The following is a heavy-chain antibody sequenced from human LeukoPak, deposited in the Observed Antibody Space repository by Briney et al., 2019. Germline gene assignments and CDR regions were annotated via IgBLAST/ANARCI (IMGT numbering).Heavy chain of an antibody. V-gene: IGHV3-23*01. CDR2: ISGSGGTT. CDR1: GFIFSRFW. J-gene: IGHJ4*02. D-gene: IGHD3-10*01. CDR3: ARDPKRERALFFDQ. Sequence: GGSLRLSCAASGFIFSRFWMNWVRQAPGKGLEWVSAISGSGGTTYYADSVKGRFTISRDNAENSLYLQMNSLRAEDTAVYYCARDPKRERALFFDQWGQGTLVTVSS.